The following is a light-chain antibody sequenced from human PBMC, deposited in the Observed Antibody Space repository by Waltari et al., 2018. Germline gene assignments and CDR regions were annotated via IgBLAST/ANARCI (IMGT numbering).Light chain of an antibody. Sequence: SYELTQPPSVSVSPGQAASITCSGDKLGDRFVCWYKKRPGQSPVLVIHKDNNRPSGIPDRFFCSNSGKTATLTISGTQSMDEADYFCQAWDSATAFVAFGGGTKLTVL. V-gene: IGLV3-1*01. CDR3: QAWDSATAFVA. CDR2: KDN. CDR1: KLGDRF. J-gene: IGLJ2*01.